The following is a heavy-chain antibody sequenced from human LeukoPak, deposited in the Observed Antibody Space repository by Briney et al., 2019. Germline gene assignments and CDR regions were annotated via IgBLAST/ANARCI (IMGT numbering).Heavy chain of an antibody. J-gene: IGHJ4*02. D-gene: IGHD2-15*01. V-gene: IGHV1-2*06. Sequence: ASVKVSCKASGYTFTGYYMHWVLQAPGHGLEWMGRINPNSGGTNYAQKFQGRVTMTRDTSISTAYMELSRLRSDDTAVYYCARVFGFIGYCSGGSCYFDYWGQGTLVTVSS. CDR3: ARVFGFIGYCSGGSCYFDY. CDR1: GYTFTGYY. CDR2: INPNSGGT.